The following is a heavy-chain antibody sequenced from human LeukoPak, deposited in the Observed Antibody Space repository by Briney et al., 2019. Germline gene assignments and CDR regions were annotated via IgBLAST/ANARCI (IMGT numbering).Heavy chain of an antibody. J-gene: IGHJ4*02. CDR1: GFTVSSNS. Sequence: GGSLRLSCTVSGFTVSSNSMSWVRQAPGKGLEWVSFIYSDNTHYSDSVKGRFTISRDNSKNTLFLQMNSLRPEDTAVYYCARGHSSSWAFIDYWGQGTVVTVSS. CDR3: ARGHSSSWAFIDY. V-gene: IGHV3-66*03. CDR2: IYSDNT. D-gene: IGHD6-13*01.